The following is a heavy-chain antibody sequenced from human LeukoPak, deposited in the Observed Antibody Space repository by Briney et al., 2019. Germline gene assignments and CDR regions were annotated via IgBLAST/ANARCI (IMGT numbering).Heavy chain of an antibody. Sequence: SETLSLTCTVSGGSISSYYWSWIRQPPGKGLEWIGYIYYTGSTNYSPSLKSRVTISVGTSKNQFSLKLSSVTAADTAVYHCARVDSSGYDTGGWLDPWGQGTLVTVSS. CDR1: GGSISSYY. CDR3: ARVDSSGYDTGGWLDP. D-gene: IGHD5-12*01. V-gene: IGHV4-59*01. J-gene: IGHJ5*02. CDR2: IYYTGST.